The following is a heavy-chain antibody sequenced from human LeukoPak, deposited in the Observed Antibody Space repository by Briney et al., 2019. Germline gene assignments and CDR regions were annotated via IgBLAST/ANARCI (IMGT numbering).Heavy chain of an antibody. CDR2: ISSSSSTI. J-gene: IGHJ4*02. CDR1: GFTFSNYN. D-gene: IGHD5-18*01. Sequence: GGSLRLSCAASGFTFSNYNMNWVRQAPGKGLEWVSYISSSSSTIYYADSVKGRFTISRDNAKNSLYLQMNSLRAEDTSVYYCARAFRGYTFGFDSWGQGTLVTVSS. CDR3: ARAFRGYTFGFDS. V-gene: IGHV3-48*01.